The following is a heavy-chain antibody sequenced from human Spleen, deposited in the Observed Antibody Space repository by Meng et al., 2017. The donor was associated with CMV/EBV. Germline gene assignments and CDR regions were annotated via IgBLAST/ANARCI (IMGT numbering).Heavy chain of an antibody. CDR2: IYFSGST. J-gene: IGHJ4*02. V-gene: IGHV4-31*03. D-gene: IGHD6-13*01. CDR1: AGSVVGGGCY. Sequence: PLRQSRLGLQNPAPTLSLTSTVAAGSVVGGGCYWSWNRQRSVKGPEWIGHIYFSGSTYYNPSLKSRVPISVDTSKDQFSLKLCSVTAADTAVYYCARVRSSSWSGAKWGDYFDYWGQGTLVTVSS. CDR3: ARVRSSSWSGAKWGDYFDY.